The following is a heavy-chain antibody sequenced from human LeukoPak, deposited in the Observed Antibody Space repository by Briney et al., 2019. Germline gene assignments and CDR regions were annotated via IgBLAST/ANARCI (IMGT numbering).Heavy chain of an antibody. J-gene: IGHJ6*02. CDR3: ARITLQGPYGMDV. Sequence: PGGSLRLSCVVSGYTFSTYSMDWVRQAPGKGLEWVSSISYSSSYIFYTDSEKGRFTISRDDAKNSLFLQMNSLRAEDTAVYYCARITLQGPYGMDVWGQGTTVTVSS. V-gene: IGHV3-21*01. CDR2: ISYSSSYI. D-gene: IGHD3-16*01. CDR1: GYTFSTYS.